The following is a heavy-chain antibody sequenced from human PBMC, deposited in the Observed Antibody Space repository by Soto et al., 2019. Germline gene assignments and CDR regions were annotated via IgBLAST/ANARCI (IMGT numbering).Heavy chain of an antibody. J-gene: IGHJ6*02. Sequence: ASVKVSCKAPGGTFSTYAISWVRQAPGQGLEWMGGVIPIFGTPKYAQKFQGRVTITADESTSTGYMELCSLRSEDTAVYYCARSQGGSSSLDIYYYYYYGMDVWGQGTTVIVSS. CDR2: VIPIFGTP. V-gene: IGHV1-69*13. CDR1: GGTFSTYA. D-gene: IGHD2-15*01. CDR3: ARSQGGSSSLDIYYYYYYGMDV.